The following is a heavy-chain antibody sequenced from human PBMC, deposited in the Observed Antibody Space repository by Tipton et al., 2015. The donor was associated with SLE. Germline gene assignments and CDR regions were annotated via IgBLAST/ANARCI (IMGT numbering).Heavy chain of an antibody. CDR3: TRVVVIAFSHYYMDV. J-gene: IGHJ6*03. Sequence: TLSLTCTVSGGSISSGGYYWSWIRQHPGKGLEWIGYIYYSGSTYYNPSLKSRVTISKDTPKKQFSLRRNSVTAADTAVYYCTRVVVIAFSHYYMDVWGKGTTVTVSS. D-gene: IGHD2-21*01. CDR1: GGSISSGGYY. V-gene: IGHV4-31*03. CDR2: IYYSGST.